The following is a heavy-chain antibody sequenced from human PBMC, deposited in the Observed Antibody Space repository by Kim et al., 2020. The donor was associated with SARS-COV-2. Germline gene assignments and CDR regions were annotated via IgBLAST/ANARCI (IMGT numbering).Heavy chain of an antibody. CDR3: ARDSAVDTAPNYYYGMDV. Sequence: GGSLRLSCAASGFTFSSYSMNWVRQAPGKGLEWVSSISSSRSYIYYADSVKGRFTISRDNAKNSLYLQMNSLRAEDTAVYYCARDSAVDTAPNYYYGMDVWGQGTTVTVSS. J-gene: IGHJ6*02. V-gene: IGHV3-21*01. CDR1: GFTFSSYS. D-gene: IGHD5-18*01. CDR2: ISSSRSYI.